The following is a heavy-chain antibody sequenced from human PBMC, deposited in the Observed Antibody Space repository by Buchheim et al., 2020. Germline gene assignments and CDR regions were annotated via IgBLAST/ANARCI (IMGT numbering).Heavy chain of an antibody. CDR2: IWYDGSNK. CDR1: GFTFSSYG. J-gene: IGHJ4*02. D-gene: IGHD2-15*01. CDR3: ARRYCSGGSCYSTSLDY. V-gene: IGHV3-33*01. Sequence: QVQLVESGGGVVQPGRSLRLSCAASGFTFSSYGMHWVRQAPGKGLEWVAVIWYDGSNKYYADSVKGRFTISRANSKNTLYLQMNSLRAEDTAVYYCARRYCSGGSCYSTSLDYWGQGTL.